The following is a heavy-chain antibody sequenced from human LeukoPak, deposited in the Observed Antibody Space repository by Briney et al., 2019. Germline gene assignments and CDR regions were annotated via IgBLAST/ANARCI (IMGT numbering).Heavy chain of an antibody. J-gene: IGHJ3*02. D-gene: IGHD2-15*01. CDR1: GFTFSSYG. CDR3: ARYCSGGSCCQPDAFDI. V-gene: IGHV3-33*01. Sequence: GGSLRLSCAASGFTFSSYGMHWVRQAPGKGLEWVAVIWYDGSNKYYADSVKGRFTISRDNSKNTLYLQMNSLRAEDTAVYYCARYCSGGSCCQPDAFDIWGQGTMVTVSS. CDR2: IWYDGSNK.